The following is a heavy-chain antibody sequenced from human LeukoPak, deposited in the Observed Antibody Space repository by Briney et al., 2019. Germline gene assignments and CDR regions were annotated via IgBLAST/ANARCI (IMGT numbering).Heavy chain of an antibody. D-gene: IGHD3-10*01. CDR1: GFTFSSYA. J-gene: IGHJ4*02. CDR3: ARDPWAYGSGSLDY. Sequence: PGGSLRLSCAASGFTFSSYAMSWVRQAPGKGLEWVSSISSSSSYIYYADSVKGRFTISRDNAKNSLYLQMNSLRAEDTAVYYCARDPWAYGSGSLDYWGQGTLVTVSS. V-gene: IGHV3-21*01. CDR2: ISSSSSYI.